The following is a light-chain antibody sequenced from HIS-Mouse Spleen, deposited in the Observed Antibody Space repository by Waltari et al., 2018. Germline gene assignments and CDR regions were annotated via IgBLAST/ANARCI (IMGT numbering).Light chain of an antibody. J-gene: IGKJ2*01. V-gene: IGKV1D-8*02. CDR3: QQYYSTPYT. CDR2: AAS. CDR1: RGISSY. Sequence: AIWMTQPPSLLSAFTGNRVTISGRLSRGISSYLAWYQQKPGKAPELLIYAASTLQSGVPSRFSGSGSGTDFTLTISCLQAEDVAVYYCQQYYSTPYTFGQGTKLEIK.